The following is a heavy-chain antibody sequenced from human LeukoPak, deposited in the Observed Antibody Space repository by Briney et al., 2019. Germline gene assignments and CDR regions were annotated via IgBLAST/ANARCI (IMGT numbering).Heavy chain of an antibody. CDR2: MYHRGST. CDR1: GHSISSGYY. D-gene: IGHD4-11*01. V-gene: IGHV4-38-2*01. J-gene: IGHJ6*03. CDR3: ARHRGDNSNPRYYFYYMDV. Sequence: PSETLSLTCSVSGHSISSGYYWGWIRQPPGKGLEWIGTMYHRGSTYYNPSLKSRVTMSGDTSKNHFSLKLSSMIAADAAVYYCARHRGDNSNPRYYFYYMDVWGKGTTVTVSS.